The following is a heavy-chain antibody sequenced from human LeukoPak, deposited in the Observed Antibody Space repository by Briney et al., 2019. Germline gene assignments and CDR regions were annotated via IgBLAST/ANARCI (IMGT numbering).Heavy chain of an antibody. Sequence: ASVKVSCKPSGYTFTSYYIHWVRQAPGQGVEWMGIINPSGGSRKYAQKFQGRITVARDTSTSTVYMELRSLRSEDTAVYYCATDGPGDAFDIWGQGTMVTVSS. J-gene: IGHJ3*02. V-gene: IGHV1-46*01. CDR1: GYTFTSYY. CDR2: INPSGGSR. CDR3: ATDGPGDAFDI.